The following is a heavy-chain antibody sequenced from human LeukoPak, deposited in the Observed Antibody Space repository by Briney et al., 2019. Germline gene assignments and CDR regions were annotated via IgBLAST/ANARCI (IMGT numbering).Heavy chain of an antibody. J-gene: IGHJ4*02. CDR1: GFTFSSYA. D-gene: IGHD4-11*01. CDR2: ISYDGSNK. Sequence: GRSLRLSCAASGFTFSSYAMHWVRQAPGKGLEWVAVISYDGSNKYYADSVKGRFTISRDNSKNTLYLQMNSLRAEDTAVYYCANDYGNYYMCWGQGTLVTVSS. V-gene: IGHV3-30*04. CDR3: ANDYGNYYMC.